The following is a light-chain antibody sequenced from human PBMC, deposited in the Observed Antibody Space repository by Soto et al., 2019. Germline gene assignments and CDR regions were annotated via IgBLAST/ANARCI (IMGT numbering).Light chain of an antibody. CDR3: QQYNSYRT. CDR2: DAS. CDR1: QSISSW. J-gene: IGKJ1*01. Sequence: DIQMTQFPSTLSASVGDRVTITCRASQSISSWLAWYQQKPGKAPKLLIYDASSLERGVPSRFSGSGSGTEFTLTISSLQPDDFATYYCQQYNSYRTFGQGTKVDIK. V-gene: IGKV1-5*01.